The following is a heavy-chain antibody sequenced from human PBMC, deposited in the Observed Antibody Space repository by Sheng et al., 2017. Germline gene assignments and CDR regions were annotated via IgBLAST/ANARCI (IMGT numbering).Heavy chain of an antibody. CDR1: GFTFDDYA. J-gene: IGHJ6*02. V-gene: IGHV3-43D*04. CDR2: ISWDGGST. CDR3: AKDIGPNPSDYYYYGMDV. Sequence: EVPLVESGGVVVQPGGSLRLSCAASGFTFDDYAMHWVRQAPGKGLEWVSLISWDGGSTYYADSVKGRFTISRDNSKNSLYLQMNSLRAEDTALYYCAKDIGPNPSDYYYYGMDVWGQGTTVTVSS.